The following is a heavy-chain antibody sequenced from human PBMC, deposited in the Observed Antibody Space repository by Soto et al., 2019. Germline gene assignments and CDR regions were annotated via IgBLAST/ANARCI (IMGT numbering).Heavy chain of an antibody. V-gene: IGHV1-18*01. CDR1: GYTFTRYG. J-gene: IGHJ3*02. CDR3: ARHLDGAFDI. Sequence: ASVKVSCKASGYTFTRYGISWVRQAPGQGLDWMGWINPYNYKTNYAQNFQGRVTTTTDTSTSTAYMELRSLRSDDTAVYYCARHLDGAFDIWGQGTLVTVSS. CDR2: INPYNYKT.